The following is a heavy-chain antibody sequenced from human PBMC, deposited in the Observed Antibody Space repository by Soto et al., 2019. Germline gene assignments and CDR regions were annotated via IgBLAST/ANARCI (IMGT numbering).Heavy chain of an antibody. CDR2: INAGNANT. V-gene: IGHV1-3*01. J-gene: IGHJ6*03. Sequence: GASVKVSCKASGYIFTSYAMHWVRQAPGQRLEWIGWINAGNANTKYSQKFQGRVTITRDTSASTAYMELSSLRSEDTAVYYCARGGDIVATSGPYYYYYYMDVWGKGTTVTVSS. CDR1: GYIFTSYA. D-gene: IGHD5-12*01. CDR3: ARGGDIVATSGPYYYYYYMDV.